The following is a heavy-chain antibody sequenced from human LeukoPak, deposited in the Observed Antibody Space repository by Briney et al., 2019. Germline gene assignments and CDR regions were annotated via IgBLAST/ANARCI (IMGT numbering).Heavy chain of an antibody. CDR2: ISGYNGNT. J-gene: IGHJ4*02. D-gene: IGHD3-22*01. Sequence: ASVKVSCKASGYTFTSYGISWVRQAPGQGLEWMGWISGYNGNTEYAQKFQARVTLTTDTSTSTAYMELWSLRSDDTALYYCARGGWYYYDSNGYYLIDNWGQGTLVTVSS. CDR1: GYTFTSYG. CDR3: ARGGWYYYDSNGYYLIDN. V-gene: IGHV1-18*01.